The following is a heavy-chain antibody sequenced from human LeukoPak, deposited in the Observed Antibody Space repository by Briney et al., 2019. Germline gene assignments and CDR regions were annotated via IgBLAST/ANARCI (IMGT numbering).Heavy chain of an antibody. D-gene: IGHD4-17*01. CDR3: AKAAYGDYAGAFDI. V-gene: IGHV3-23*01. Sequence: GGSLRLSCAASGFTFSDHYMDWVRQAPGKGLEWVSSISGSGAGKFYAAPVKGRFTTSRDNSKNTLYVQMNSLRAEHTAVYYCAKAAYGDYAGAFDIWGQGTMVIVSS. CDR1: GFTFSDHY. J-gene: IGHJ3*02. CDR2: ISGSGAGK.